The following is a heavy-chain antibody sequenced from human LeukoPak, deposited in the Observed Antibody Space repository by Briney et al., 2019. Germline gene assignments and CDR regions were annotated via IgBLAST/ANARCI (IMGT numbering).Heavy chain of an antibody. J-gene: IGHJ6*02. CDR2: INHSGST. D-gene: IGHD6-19*01. V-gene: IGHV4-34*01. Sequence: PSETLSLICAVYGGSFSDYYWSWIRQSPGKGLEWIGEINHSGSTNYNPSLKSRVAISVDTSKKQFSLRLTSVTAADTAVYYCARGRGIAVAGTNYYGMDVWGQGTTVTVSS. CDR3: ARGRGIAVAGTNYYGMDV. CDR1: GGSFSDYY.